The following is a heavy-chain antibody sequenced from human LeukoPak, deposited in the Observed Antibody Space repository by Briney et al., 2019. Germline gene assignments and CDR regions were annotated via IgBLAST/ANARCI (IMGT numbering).Heavy chain of an antibody. V-gene: IGHV3-11*01. CDR1: GFTFSDYY. CDR3: ARDMVRGAYFDY. CDR2: ISSSGSTI. J-gene: IGHJ4*02. D-gene: IGHD3-10*01. Sequence: PGGSLRLSCAASGFTFSDYYMSWIRQAPGKGLEWVSYISSSGSTIYYADSVKGRFTISRDNAKNSLYLQMNSPRAEDTAVYYCARDMVRGAYFDYWGQGTLVTVSS.